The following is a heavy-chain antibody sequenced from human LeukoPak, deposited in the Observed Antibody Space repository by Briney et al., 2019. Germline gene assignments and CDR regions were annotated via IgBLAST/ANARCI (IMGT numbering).Heavy chain of an antibody. D-gene: IGHD6-19*01. CDR3: ARDQDSSGWCFDY. J-gene: IGHJ4*02. Sequence: ASVTVSCKASGGTFSSYANSWVRQAPGQGLEWMGRIIPILGIANYAQKFQGRVTITADKSTSTAYMELSSLRSEDTAVYYCARDQDSSGWCFDYWGQGTLVTVSS. CDR2: IIPILGIA. CDR1: GGTFSSYA. V-gene: IGHV1-69*04.